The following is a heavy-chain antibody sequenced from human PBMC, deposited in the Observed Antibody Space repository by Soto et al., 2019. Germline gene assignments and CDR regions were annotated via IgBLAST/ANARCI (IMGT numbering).Heavy chain of an antibody. Sequence: PSETLSLTCAVSGVTISTHYWSWIRPPPGKGLEWIGCNYHSGTTNYNPSLKSRVTISVDTSKNQFSLRLTSVTAADTAIYYCVREAYIGYGHAIDHWGQGTLVTVSS. V-gene: IGHV4-59*11. CDR2: NYHSGTT. CDR3: VREAYIGYGHAIDH. D-gene: IGHD5-12*01. J-gene: IGHJ4*02. CDR1: GVTISTHY.